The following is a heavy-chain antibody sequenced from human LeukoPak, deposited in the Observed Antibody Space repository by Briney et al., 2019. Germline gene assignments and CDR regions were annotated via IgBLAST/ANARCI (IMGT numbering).Heavy chain of an antibody. CDR1: GFTFKSYG. CDR2: ITGAGSST. Sequence: GGSLRLSRAASGFTFKSYGMTWVRQVPGKGLEWVSSITGAGSSTKYADSVSGRFTISRDNSKNTLSLQMTGLRAEDTAVYYCARKVAVAMDLDYWGQGTLVTVSS. CDR3: ARKVAVAMDLDY. J-gene: IGHJ4*02. D-gene: IGHD5-18*01. V-gene: IGHV3-23*01.